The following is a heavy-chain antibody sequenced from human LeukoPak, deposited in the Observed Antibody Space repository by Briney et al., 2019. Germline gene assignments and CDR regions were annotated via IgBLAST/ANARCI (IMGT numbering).Heavy chain of an antibody. V-gene: IGHV1-2*06. CDR1: GYTFTGYY. CDR2: INPNSGGT. CDR3: ARESHFLDSSSWVDY. D-gene: IGHD6-13*01. J-gene: IGHJ4*02. Sequence: ASVKVSCKASGYTFTGYYMHWVRQAPGQGLEWMGRINPNSGGTNYAQKFQGRVTMTRDTSISTAYMELSRLRSDDTAVYYCARESHFLDSSSWVDYWGPGTLVTVSS.